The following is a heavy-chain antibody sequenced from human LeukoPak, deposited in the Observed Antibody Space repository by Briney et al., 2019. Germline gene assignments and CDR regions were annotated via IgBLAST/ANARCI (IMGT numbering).Heavy chain of an antibody. CDR2: ISAYNGNT. CDR3: ARVRVTIFGVVIWGSNWFDP. V-gene: IGHV1-18*01. Sequence: GASVKVSCEASGYTFTSYGISWVRQAPGQGLEWMGWISAYNGNTNYAQKLQGRVTMTTDTSTSTAYMELRSLRSDDTAVYYCARVRVTIFGVVIWGSNWFDPWGQGTLVTVSS. D-gene: IGHD3-3*01. J-gene: IGHJ5*02. CDR1: GYTFTSYG.